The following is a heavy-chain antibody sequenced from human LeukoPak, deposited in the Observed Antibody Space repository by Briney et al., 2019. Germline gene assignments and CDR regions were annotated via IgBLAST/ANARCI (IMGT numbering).Heavy chain of an antibody. D-gene: IGHD3-10*01. CDR2: IWSDGSNK. CDR3: ARASGSFDF. Sequence: GGSLRLSCAASGFIFATYGIHWVRRAPGKGLEWVSVIWSDGSNKYYADSVKGRITISRDNSKNTLYLEMNSLRAEDTAIFYCARASGSFDFWGQGTMVTVSS. V-gene: IGHV3-33*01. CDR1: GFIFATYG. J-gene: IGHJ3*01.